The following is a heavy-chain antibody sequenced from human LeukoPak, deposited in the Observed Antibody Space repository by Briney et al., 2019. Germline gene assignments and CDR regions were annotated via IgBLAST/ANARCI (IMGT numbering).Heavy chain of an antibody. Sequence: PSQTLSLTCAVSGGSISSAYFYWSWIRQHPGKGLEWIGFIYYSGSAYYNPSLKSRVSISVDTSKNQFSLTLNSVTAADTAVYYCARGSDYFDYWGQGTLVTVSS. CDR1: GGSISSAYFY. CDR3: ARGSDYFDY. CDR2: IYYSGSA. J-gene: IGHJ4*02. V-gene: IGHV4-31*11.